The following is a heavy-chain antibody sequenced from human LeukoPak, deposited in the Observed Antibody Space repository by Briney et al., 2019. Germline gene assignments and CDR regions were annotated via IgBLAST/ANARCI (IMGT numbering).Heavy chain of an antibody. J-gene: IGHJ5*02. CDR3: ATTTTGWFAP. D-gene: IGHD1-1*01. Sequence: ASVKVSCKASGYTFTSNGFTSVRQAPGQGLEWMGWISAYSANTNYAQKFQGRVTMTTDTSTSTAHMELRSLRSDDTAVYYCATTTTGWFAPWGQGTLVTVSS. V-gene: IGHV1-18*01. CDR1: GYTFTSNG. CDR2: ISAYSANT.